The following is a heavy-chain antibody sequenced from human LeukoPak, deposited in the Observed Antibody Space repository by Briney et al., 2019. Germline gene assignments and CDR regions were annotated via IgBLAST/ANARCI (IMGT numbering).Heavy chain of an antibody. V-gene: IGHV3-23*01. J-gene: IGHJ4*02. D-gene: IGHD6-6*01. CDR1: GFMFSNYA. CDR2: SSGGGGST. Sequence: GGSLRLSCAAAGFMFSNYAMSWVRQAPGKRLEWVSTSSGGGGSTYYADSVKGRFTISRDNSKNTLYLQMSGLRAEDTAIYYCARVDGSSLSRARFDYWGPGTLVTVSS. CDR3: ARVDGSSLSRARFDY.